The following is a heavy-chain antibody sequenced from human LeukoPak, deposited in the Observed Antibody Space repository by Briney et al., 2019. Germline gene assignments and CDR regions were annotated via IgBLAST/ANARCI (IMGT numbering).Heavy chain of an antibody. CDR1: GNYW. V-gene: IGHV3-74*01. CDR2: INSDGSWT. Sequence: GGSLRLSCAASGNYWMHWVRQAPGKGLVWVSRINSDGSWTSYADSVKGRFTISKDNAKNTVYLQMNNLRAEDTAVYYCVSFYETYWGRGTLVTVSS. J-gene: IGHJ4*02. D-gene: IGHD2-2*01. CDR3: VSFYETY.